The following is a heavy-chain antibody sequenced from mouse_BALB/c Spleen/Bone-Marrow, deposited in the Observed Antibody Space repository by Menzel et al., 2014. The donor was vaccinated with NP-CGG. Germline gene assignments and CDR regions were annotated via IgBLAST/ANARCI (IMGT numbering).Heavy chain of an antibody. Sequence: QVQLQQSGAELVKPGASLKLSCKASGYTFTNYWIHWVKPRPGQGLEWIGEINPSNGRTNYNEKFKTKATLTVDKSSSTAYMQLSSLTSEDSAVNCCAARLSHLAIDYWGQGTSVTVSS. CDR2: INPSNGRT. CDR3: AARLSHLAIDY. CDR1: GYTFTNYW. D-gene: IGHD2-2*01. V-gene: IGHV1S81*02. J-gene: IGHJ4*01.